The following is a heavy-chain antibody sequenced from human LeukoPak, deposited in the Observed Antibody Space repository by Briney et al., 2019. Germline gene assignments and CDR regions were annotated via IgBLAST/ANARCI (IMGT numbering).Heavy chain of an antibody. Sequence: SETLSLTCTVSGDSITNYYWSWIRQPPGKGLEWIGYIYYTGGTNYNPSLKSRVTISVDTFKNQFSLKLSSVTAADTAVYYCARSGGYSGYSSVWSQGTLVTVSS. CDR1: GDSITNYY. V-gene: IGHV4-59*01. D-gene: IGHD5-12*01. CDR3: ARSGGYSGYSSV. CDR2: IYYTGGT. J-gene: IGHJ4*02.